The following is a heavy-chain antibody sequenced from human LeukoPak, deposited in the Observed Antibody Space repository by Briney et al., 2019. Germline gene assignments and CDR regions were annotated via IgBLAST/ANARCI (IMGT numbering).Heavy chain of an antibody. CDR2: IYTGGST. D-gene: IGHD6-13*01. CDR1: GGSISSYY. CDR3: ARNRIAAADENYYYYYMDV. V-gene: IGHV4-4*07. Sequence: TSETLSLTCTVSGGSISSYYWSWIRQPAGKGLEWIGRIYTGGSTNYNPSLKSRVTMPVDTSKNQFSLKLSSVTAADTAVYYCARNRIAAADENYYYYYMDVWGKGTTVTVSS. J-gene: IGHJ6*03.